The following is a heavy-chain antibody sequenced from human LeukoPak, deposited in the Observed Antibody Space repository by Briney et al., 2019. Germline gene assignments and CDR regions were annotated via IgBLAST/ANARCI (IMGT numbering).Heavy chain of an antibody. D-gene: IGHD3-22*01. J-gene: IGHJ4*02. Sequence: GGSLRLSCAASGFTFSSYAMSWVRQAPGKGLEWVSAISGSGGSTYYADSVKGRFTISRDNSKNTLYLQMNSLRAEDTAVYYCAKVTYFSYYYDSSGYLVWGQGTLVTVSS. V-gene: IGHV3-23*01. CDR1: GFTFSSYA. CDR2: ISGSGGST. CDR3: AKVTYFSYYYDSSGYLV.